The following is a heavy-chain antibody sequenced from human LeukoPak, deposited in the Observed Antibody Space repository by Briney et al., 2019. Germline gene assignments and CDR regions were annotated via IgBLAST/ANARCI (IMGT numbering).Heavy chain of an antibody. CDR3: AILGISDY. CDR1: GGSFSGYY. Sequence: PSETLSLTCAVYGGSFSGYYWSWIRQPPEKGLEWIGEINHSGSTNYNPSLKSRVTISVDTSKNQFSLKLSSVTAADTAVYYCAILGISDYWGQGTLVTVSS. D-gene: IGHD7-27*01. V-gene: IGHV4-34*01. CDR2: INHSGST. J-gene: IGHJ4*02.